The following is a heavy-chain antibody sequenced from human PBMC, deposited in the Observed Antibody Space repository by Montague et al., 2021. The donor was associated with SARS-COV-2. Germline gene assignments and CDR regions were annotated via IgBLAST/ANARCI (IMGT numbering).Heavy chain of an antibody. J-gene: IGHJ3*02. CDR2: YYSGST. V-gene: IGHV4-59*08. CDR1: GASINSRY. D-gene: IGHD3-22*01. CDR3: ARHGRFSVIVNTPRGAFDI. Sequence: SETLSLTCTVSGASINSRYWSWIRQPPGEGLEWIGYYYSGSTKYNPSLKSRVTISVDTSKNQFSVKVTSVTAADTAVYYCARHGRFSVIVNTPRGAFDIWGQGTMVTVSS.